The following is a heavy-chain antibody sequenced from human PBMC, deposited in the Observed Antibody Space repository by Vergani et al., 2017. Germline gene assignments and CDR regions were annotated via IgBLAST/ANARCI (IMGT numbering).Heavy chain of an antibody. V-gene: IGHV4-39*01. D-gene: IGHD2-15*01. CDR3: ASYCSGGSCYGHDAFDI. CDR1: GGSISSSSYY. J-gene: IGHJ3*02. Sequence: QLQLQESGPGLVKPSETLSLTCTVSGGSISSSSYYWGWIRQPPGKGLEWIGSIYYSGSTYYNPSLKSRVTISVATSKNQFSRKLSSVTAADTAVYYCASYCSGGSCYGHDAFDIWGQGTMVTVSS. CDR2: IYYSGST.